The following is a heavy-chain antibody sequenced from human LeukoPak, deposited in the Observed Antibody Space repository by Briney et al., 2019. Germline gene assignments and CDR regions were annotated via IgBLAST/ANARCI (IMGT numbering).Heavy chain of an antibody. CDR2: IIPIFGTA. D-gene: IGHD6-19*01. V-gene: IGHV1-69*13. Sequence: GASVKVSCKASGGTFSSYAISWVRQAPGQGLEWMGGIIPIFGTANYAQKFQGRVTITADESTSTAYMELSSLRSEDTAVYYCARESGIAVAGPDAFDIWGQGTMVTVSS. CDR1: GGTFSSYA. CDR3: ARESGIAVAGPDAFDI. J-gene: IGHJ3*02.